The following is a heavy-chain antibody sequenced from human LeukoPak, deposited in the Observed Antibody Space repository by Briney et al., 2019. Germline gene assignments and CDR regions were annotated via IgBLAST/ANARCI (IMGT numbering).Heavy chain of an antibody. CDR2: INHSGST. CDR1: GGSFSGYY. CDR3: ARGWYSSGWLHKPRLFDY. J-gene: IGHJ4*02. V-gene: IGHV4-34*01. D-gene: IGHD6-19*01. Sequence: SETLSLTCAVYGGSFSGYYWSWIRQPPGKGLEWIGAINHSGSTNYNPSLNTRVTISVDTSKNQFSLKLSSVTAADTAVYYCARGWYSSGWLHKPRLFDYWGQGTLVTVSS.